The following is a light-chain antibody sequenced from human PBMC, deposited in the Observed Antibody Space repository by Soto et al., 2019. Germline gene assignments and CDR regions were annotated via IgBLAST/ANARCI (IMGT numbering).Light chain of an antibody. CDR3: SSYTTSSTLVV. CDR1: SSDVGGYNY. V-gene: IGLV2-14*01. CDR2: DVS. J-gene: IGLJ2*01. Sequence: QSVLTQSASVSGSPGQSITISCTVTSSDVGGYNYVSWYQEHPGKAPKLMIYDVSNRPSGVSNRFSGSKSGNTASLTISGLQAEDEADYYCSSYTTSSTLVVFGGGTKLTVL.